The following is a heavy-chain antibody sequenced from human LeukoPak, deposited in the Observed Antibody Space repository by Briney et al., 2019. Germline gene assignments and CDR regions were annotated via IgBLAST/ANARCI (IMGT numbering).Heavy chain of an antibody. CDR2: INSDGSST. CDR3: ARDRSGYANDAFDF. V-gene: IGHV3-74*01. D-gene: IGHD3-3*01. Sequence: GGSLRLSCAASGFTFSSYWMHWVRQAPGKGLVWVSRINSDGSSTSYADSVQGRFTISSDKAKNTLYLQMNSLRAEDTAVYHCARDRSGYANDAFDFWGQGTMVTVSS. J-gene: IGHJ3*01. CDR1: GFTFSSYW.